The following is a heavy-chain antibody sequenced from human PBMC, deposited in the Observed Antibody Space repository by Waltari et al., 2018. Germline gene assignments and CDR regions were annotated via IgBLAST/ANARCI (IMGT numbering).Heavy chain of an antibody. D-gene: IGHD1-26*01. CDR2: IYYSGST. CDR3: ASRSIVGATYDAFDI. Sequence: QVQLQESGPGLVKPSETLSLTCTVSGGSISSYYWSWIRQPPGKGLEWIGYIYYSGSTNYNPSLKRRVTISVDTSKNQFSLKLSSVTAADTAVYYCASRSIVGATYDAFDIWGQGTMVTVSS. J-gene: IGHJ3*02. CDR1: GGSISSYY. V-gene: IGHV4-59*01.